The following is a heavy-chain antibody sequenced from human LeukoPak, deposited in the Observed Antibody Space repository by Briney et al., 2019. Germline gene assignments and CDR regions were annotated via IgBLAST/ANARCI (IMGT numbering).Heavy chain of an antibody. CDR2: IYYSGST. V-gene: IGHV4-30-4*08. CDR1: GGSISSGDYY. J-gene: IGHJ4*02. Sequence: SQTLSLTCTVSGGSISSGDYYWSWIRQPPGKGLEWIRYIYYSGSTYYNPSLKSRVTITVDTSKNQFSLKLSSVTAADTAVYYCARGKGGSYPYYFDYWGQGTLVTVSS. D-gene: IGHD1-26*01. CDR3: ARGKGGSYPYYFDY.